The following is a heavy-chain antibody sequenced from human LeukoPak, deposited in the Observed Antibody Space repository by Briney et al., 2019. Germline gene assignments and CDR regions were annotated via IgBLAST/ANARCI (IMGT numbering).Heavy chain of an antibody. CDR1: GVSIRSYS. Sequence: SETLSLTCSVSGVSIRSYSWSWIRQPSGKGLEWIGRIQTSGSTNYNPSLRSRVTMSVDTSKNQFSLKLSSVTAADTAVYYCAREEEGDYSDYFDYWGQGTLVTVSS. J-gene: IGHJ4*02. CDR3: AREEEGDYSDYFDY. CDR2: IQTSGST. V-gene: IGHV4-4*07. D-gene: IGHD2-15*01.